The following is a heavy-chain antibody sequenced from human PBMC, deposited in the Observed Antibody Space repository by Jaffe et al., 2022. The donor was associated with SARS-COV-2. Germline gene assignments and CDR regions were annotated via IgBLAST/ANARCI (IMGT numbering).Heavy chain of an antibody. CDR2: ISDSGSI. V-gene: IGHV4-31*03. CDR3: AGDNIVSGVGSFDY. Sequence: QVQLQESGPGLVKASQTLSLTCTVSGGSINSGVSHWNWIRQHPGKGLEWIGFISDSGSIKYNPSLRSRLTISVDASKNQVSLSLTSVIAADTAVYYCAGDNIVSGVGSFDYWGQGTLVTVSS. CDR1: GGSINSGVSH. D-gene: IGHD3-10*01. J-gene: IGHJ4*02.